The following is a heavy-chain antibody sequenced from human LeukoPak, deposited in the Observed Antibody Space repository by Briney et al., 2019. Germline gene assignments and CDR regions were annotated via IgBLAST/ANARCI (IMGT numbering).Heavy chain of an antibody. D-gene: IGHD6-13*01. CDR3: ARLAAAGPIHYFDY. CDR1: GGSISSSSYY. CDR2: IYYSGST. V-gene: IGHV4-39*01. J-gene: IGHJ4*02. Sequence: SETLSLTCTVSGGSISSSSYYWGWIRQPPGKGLEWIGSIYYSGSTYYNPSLKSRVTISVDTSKNQFSLKLSSVTAADTAVYYCARLAAAGPIHYFDYWGQGTLVTVSS.